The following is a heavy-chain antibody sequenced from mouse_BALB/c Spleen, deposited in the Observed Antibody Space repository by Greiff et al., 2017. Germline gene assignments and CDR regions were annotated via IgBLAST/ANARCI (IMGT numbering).Heavy chain of an antibody. CDR3: ASGLRYYAMDY. J-gene: IGHJ4*01. CDR1: GFTFSDYY. V-gene: IGHV5-4*02. Sequence: EVMLVESGGGLVKPGGSLKLSCAASGFTFSDYYMYWVRQTPEKRLEWVATISDGGSYTYYPDSVKGRFTISRDNAKNNLYLQMSSLKSEDTAMYYCASGLRYYAMDYWGQGTSVTVSS. CDR2: ISDGGSYT. D-gene: IGHD1-1*01.